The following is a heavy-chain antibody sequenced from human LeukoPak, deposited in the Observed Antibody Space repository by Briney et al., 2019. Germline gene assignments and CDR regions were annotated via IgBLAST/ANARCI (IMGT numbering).Heavy chain of an antibody. J-gene: IGHJ4*02. D-gene: IGHD3-22*01. V-gene: IGHV3-66*03. CDR1: GFTVSSNY. CDR3: ARGRSGGYYDSSGYYWD. Sequence: GGSLRLSCAASGFTVSSNYMSWVRQAPGKGLEWVSVIYSCGSTYYADSVKGRFTIPRDNSKNTLYLQMNSLRAEDTAVYYCARGRSGGYYDSSGYYWDWGQGTLVTVSS. CDR2: IYSCGST.